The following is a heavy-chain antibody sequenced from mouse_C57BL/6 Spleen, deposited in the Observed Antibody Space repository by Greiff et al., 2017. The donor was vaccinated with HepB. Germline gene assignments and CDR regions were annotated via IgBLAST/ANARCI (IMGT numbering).Heavy chain of an antibody. Sequence: VQLQESGAELVRPGASVTLSCKASGYTFTDYEMHWVKQTPVHGLEWIGAIDPETGGTAYNQKFKGKAILTADKSSSTAYMQLRSLTSEDSAVYYCTRSQIRLAFDYWGQGTTLTVSS. V-gene: IGHV1-15*01. CDR3: TRSQIRLAFDY. CDR2: IDPETGGT. J-gene: IGHJ2*01. CDR1: GYTFTDYE. D-gene: IGHD3-2*02.